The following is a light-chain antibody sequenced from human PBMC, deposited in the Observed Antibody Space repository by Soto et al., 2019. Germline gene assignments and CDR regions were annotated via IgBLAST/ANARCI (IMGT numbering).Light chain of an antibody. CDR2: AAS. Sequence: DIQMTQSPSSLSASVGDRFTITCRASQSISSYLNWYQQKPGKAPKLLIYAASSLQSGVPSRFSGSGSGTDFTLTISSLQPEDFATYYCQHRTFGQGTRLEIK. V-gene: IGKV1-39*01. J-gene: IGKJ5*01. CDR1: QSISSY. CDR3: QHRT.